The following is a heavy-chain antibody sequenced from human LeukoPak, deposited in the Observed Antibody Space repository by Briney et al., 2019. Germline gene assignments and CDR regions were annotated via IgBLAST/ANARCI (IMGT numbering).Heavy chain of an antibody. Sequence: PGGSLRLSCAASGFTFEDYVMQWVRQAPGKGLEWVSGISWKGTSIGYADSVKGRFTISRDNAKNSLYLEMHSLRAEDTAFYYCAKTYSSSWHWYFDLWGRGTLVTVSS. J-gene: IGHJ2*01. D-gene: IGHD2-2*01. V-gene: IGHV3-9*01. CDR2: ISWKGTSI. CDR1: GFTFEDYV. CDR3: AKTYSSSWHWYFDL.